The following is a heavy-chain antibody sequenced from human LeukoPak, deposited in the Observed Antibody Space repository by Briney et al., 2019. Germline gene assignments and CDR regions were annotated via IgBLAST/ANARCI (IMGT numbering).Heavy chain of an antibody. CDR2: ISSSSSYI. V-gene: IGHV3-21*01. Sequence: GGSLRLSCAASGFAFSSYSMNWVRQAPGKGLEWVSSISSSSSYIYYADSVKGRFTISRDNAKNSLYLQMNSLRAEDTAVYYCARGDSGYSYGPGVLDYWGQGTLVTVSS. CDR1: GFAFSSYS. CDR3: ARGDSGYSYGPGVLDY. J-gene: IGHJ4*02. D-gene: IGHD5-18*01.